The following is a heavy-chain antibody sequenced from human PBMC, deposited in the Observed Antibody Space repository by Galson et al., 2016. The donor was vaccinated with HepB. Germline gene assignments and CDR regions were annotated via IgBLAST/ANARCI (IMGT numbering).Heavy chain of an antibody. V-gene: IGHV1-24*01. D-gene: IGHD1-26*01. CDR1: GYTLTDLS. CDR3: AIDRVGVGSLEN. Sequence: SVKVSCKVSGYTLTDLSMHWVRQTPRKGLEWMGGFDPEEAETIYALKFRGRVSMTEDTSTDTAYMELSGLRSEDTAVYYCAIDRVGVGSLENWGQGTLVTVSS. CDR2: FDPEEAET. J-gene: IGHJ4*02.